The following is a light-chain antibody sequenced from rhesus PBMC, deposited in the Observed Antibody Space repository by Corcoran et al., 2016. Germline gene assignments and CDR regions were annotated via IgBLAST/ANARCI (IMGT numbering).Light chain of an antibody. CDR3: QQYSNWPT. Sequence: EIVLTQSPATLSLSPGDRATLSCRTSQSVGSNFAWSQQKPGQAPRLLIYAASSRAPGISDRLRGSGSGTDFTLTISSLEPEDVGVYYCQQYSNWPTFGGGTKVELK. CDR1: QSVGSN. CDR2: AAS. V-gene: IGKV3-35*01. J-gene: IGKJ4*01.